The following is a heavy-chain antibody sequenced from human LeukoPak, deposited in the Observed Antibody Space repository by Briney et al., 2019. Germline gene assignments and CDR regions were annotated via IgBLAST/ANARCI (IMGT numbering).Heavy chain of an antibody. D-gene: IGHD3-3*01. CDR2: IYDSGNT. CDR1: GGSFSSYY. CDR3: ARDYYDFWSGYYNYFDY. Sequence: SETLSLTCTVSGGSFSSYYWTWIRQPPGKGLEWIGYIYDSGNTNYNPSLKSRVTISLDMSENQFSLKLSSVTAADTAVYYCARDYYDFWSGYYNYFDYWGQGTLVTVSS. J-gene: IGHJ4*02. V-gene: IGHV4-59*12.